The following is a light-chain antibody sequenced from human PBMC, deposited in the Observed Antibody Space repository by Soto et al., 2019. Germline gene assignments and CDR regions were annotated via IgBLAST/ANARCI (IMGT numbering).Light chain of an antibody. CDR1: QSVSNN. Sequence: EMVMRQSPATLSVSPGERSTLSCRASQSVSNNLAWYQQKPGQAPRLLIYGASNRATGVPARFSGSGSGTQFTLTISGLQSEDFAVYYCQQYNNWPPWTFGQGTKVDIK. J-gene: IGKJ1*01. V-gene: IGKV3-15*01. CDR3: QQYNNWPPWT. CDR2: GAS.